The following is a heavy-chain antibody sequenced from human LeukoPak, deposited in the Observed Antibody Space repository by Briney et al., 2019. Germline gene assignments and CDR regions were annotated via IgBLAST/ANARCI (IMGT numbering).Heavy chain of an antibody. Sequence: ASVKVSCKASVGTFSSYAISWVRQAPGQGLEWMGGIIPIFGTANYAQKFQGRVTITADESTSTAYMELSSLRSEDTAVYYCARGELVLDAFDIWGQGTMVTVSS. V-gene: IGHV1-69*13. J-gene: IGHJ3*02. CDR3: ARGELVLDAFDI. CDR1: VGTFSSYA. CDR2: IIPIFGTA.